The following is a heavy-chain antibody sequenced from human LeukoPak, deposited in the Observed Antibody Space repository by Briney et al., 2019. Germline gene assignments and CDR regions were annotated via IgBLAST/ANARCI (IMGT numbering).Heavy chain of an antibody. CDR2: INHSGST. CDR3: ARERDGYYFDY. J-gene: IGHJ4*02. D-gene: IGHD1-1*01. CDR1: GGSFSGYY. Sequence: SETLSLTCAVHGGSFSGYYWSWIRQPPGKGLEWIGEINHSGSTNYNPSLKSRVTISVDTSKNQFSLKLSSVTAADTAVYYCARERDGYYFDYWGQGTLVTVSS. V-gene: IGHV4-34*01.